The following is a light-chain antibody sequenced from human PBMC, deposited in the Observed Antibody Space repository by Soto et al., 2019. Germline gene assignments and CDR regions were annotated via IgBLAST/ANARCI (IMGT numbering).Light chain of an antibody. J-gene: IGKJ4*01. Sequence: EIVLTQSPATLSVSPGETATLSCRASQSVSSSLAWYQQTPGRAPRLLIYGASNRATDIPTRFSGSGSGTEFTLTISSLQYEDFAVYYCQQYNNWPPLTFGGGTKVEIK. V-gene: IGKV3-15*01. CDR1: QSVSSS. CDR2: GAS. CDR3: QQYNNWPPLT.